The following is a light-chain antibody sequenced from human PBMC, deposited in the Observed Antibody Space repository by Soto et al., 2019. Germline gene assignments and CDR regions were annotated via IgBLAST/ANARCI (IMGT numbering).Light chain of an antibody. CDR1: QSVSSSY. CDR3: QQYCYSPPYT. J-gene: IGKJ2*01. V-gene: IGKV3-20*01. CDR2: GAS. Sequence: EIVLTQSPGTLSLSPGERATLSCSASQSVSSSYLACYQQKPGKAPRLLIYGASSRATGIPDRFSGSGSGTDFTLTISRLEPEDFPVYYCQQYCYSPPYTFGQGTKLEIK.